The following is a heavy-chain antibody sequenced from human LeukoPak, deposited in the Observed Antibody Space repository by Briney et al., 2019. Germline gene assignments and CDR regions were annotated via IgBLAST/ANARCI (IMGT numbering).Heavy chain of an antibody. D-gene: IGHD2-2*02. J-gene: IGHJ4*02. CDR3: ATWTPRGDIVVVPAAIDY. Sequence: SETLPLTCTVSGGSISSSSYYWGWIRQPPGKGLEWIGSIYYSGSTYYNPSLKSRVTISVDTSKNQFSLKLSSVTAADTAVYYCATWTPRGDIVVVPAAIDYWGQGTLVTVSS. CDR2: IYYSGST. V-gene: IGHV4-39*01. CDR1: GGSISSSSYY.